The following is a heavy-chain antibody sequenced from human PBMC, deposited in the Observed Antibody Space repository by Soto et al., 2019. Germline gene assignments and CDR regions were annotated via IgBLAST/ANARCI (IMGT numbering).Heavy chain of an antibody. CDR2: ISDGGTT. J-gene: IGHJ4*02. V-gene: IGHV4-30-4*01. D-gene: IGHD7-27*01. CDR3: TRGPSGDKVDY. CDR1: GDSISDVNYY. Sequence: QVQLQGSGPRLVKPSQTLSLTCTVSGDSISDVNYYWSWIRQSPDKGLEWIGHISDGGTTYSNPSLKSRVTVSIDTSTNQFSLQLSSMSAADTAVYYCTRGPSGDKVDYWGQGTLVTVSS.